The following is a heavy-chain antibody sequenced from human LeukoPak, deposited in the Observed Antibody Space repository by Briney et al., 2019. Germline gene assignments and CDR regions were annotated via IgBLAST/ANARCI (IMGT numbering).Heavy chain of an antibody. CDR2: ISGSGSTV. D-gene: IGHD4-23*01. CDR1: GFTFSDSY. Sequence: AGRSLRLSCAPSGFTFSDSYMSWISQAPGKGLEWVSYISGSGSTVYYAAPVRGRFTISRDNAKNSLFLQMNSLRAEDTAVYYCARDRGNSDPGDWFDPWGQGTLVTVSS. V-gene: IGHV3-11*01. J-gene: IGHJ5*02. CDR3: ARDRGNSDPGDWFDP.